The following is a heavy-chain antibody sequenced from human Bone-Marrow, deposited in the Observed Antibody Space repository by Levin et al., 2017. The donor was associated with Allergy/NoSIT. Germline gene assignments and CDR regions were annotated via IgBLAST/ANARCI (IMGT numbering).Heavy chain of an antibody. V-gene: IGHV3-21*01. CDR1: GFTINAYT. D-gene: IGHD4-17*01. CDR2: ISSSATYI. Sequence: GESLKISCAASGFTINAYTMNWVRQAPGKGLEWVSSISSSATYINYADSVKGRFTISRDDANNSMSLQMNSLRAEDTAIYYCARRHDYGDYGGALDIWGQGTMVSVSS. CDR3: ARRHDYGDYGGALDI. J-gene: IGHJ3*02.